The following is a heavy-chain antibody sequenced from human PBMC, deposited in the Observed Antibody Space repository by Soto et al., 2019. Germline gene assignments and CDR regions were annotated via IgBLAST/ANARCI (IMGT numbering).Heavy chain of an antibody. Sequence: QVQLQQWGAGPLRPLETLSLTCGVSGGSFSGYYWAWIRQSTGKGLEWIGEINDRGSINYNPSLKSRVSISVDTSKNHYSLNLRSVTAADTAVYYCARESHDILTGPPWVWYFDLWGCGTLVTVSS. J-gene: IGHJ2*01. D-gene: IGHD3-9*01. CDR2: INDRGSI. CDR1: GGSFSGYY. CDR3: ARESHDILTGPPWVWYFDL. V-gene: IGHV4-34*01.